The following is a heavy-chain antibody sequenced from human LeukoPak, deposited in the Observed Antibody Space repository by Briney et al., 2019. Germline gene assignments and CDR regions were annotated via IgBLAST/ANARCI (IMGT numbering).Heavy chain of an antibody. CDR3: AKCRSSSSYYYYYMDV. D-gene: IGHD6-6*01. CDR1: GFTFSSYA. J-gene: IGHJ6*03. Sequence: GGSLRLSCAASGFTFSSYAMHWVRQAPGKGLEWVAVISYDGSNKYYADSVKGRFTISRDNSKNTLYLQMNSLRAEDTAVYYCAKCRSSSSYYYYYMDVWGKGTTVTVSS. V-gene: IGHV3-30-3*02. CDR2: ISYDGSNK.